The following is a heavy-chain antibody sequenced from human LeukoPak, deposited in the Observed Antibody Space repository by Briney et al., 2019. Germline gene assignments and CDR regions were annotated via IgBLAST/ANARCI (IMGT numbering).Heavy chain of an antibody. V-gene: IGHV4-4*02. Sequence: PSGTLSLTCAVSGGSISSSNWWSWVRQPAGKGLEWIGEIYHSGSTNYKPSLKSRVTISVDKSKNQFSLKLSSVTAADTAVYFCARDRDGSGTAFDSWGQGTLVTVSS. CDR3: ARDRDGSGTAFDS. CDR1: GGSISSSNW. D-gene: IGHD3-10*01. J-gene: IGHJ4*02. CDR2: IYHSGST.